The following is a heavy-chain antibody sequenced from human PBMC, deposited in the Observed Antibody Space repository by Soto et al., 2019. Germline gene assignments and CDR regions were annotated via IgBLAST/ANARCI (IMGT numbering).Heavy chain of an antibody. V-gene: IGHV3-11*06. CDR1: GFTFSDYY. J-gene: IGHJ5*02. CDR3: ATITMMT. Sequence: LRLSCAASGFTFSDYYMSWIRQAPGKGLEWLSYISGSSDNTNYADSVKGRFTISRDNAKKSLYLEMNSLRAEDTAVYYCATITMMTWGQGTLVTVSS. D-gene: IGHD3-22*01. CDR2: ISGSSDNT.